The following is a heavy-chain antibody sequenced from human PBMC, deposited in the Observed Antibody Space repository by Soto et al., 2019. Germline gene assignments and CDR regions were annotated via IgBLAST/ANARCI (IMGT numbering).Heavy chain of an antibody. D-gene: IGHD5-12*01. CDR3: ARANPGVDIVATTYYYYGMDV. CDR1: GGTFSSYA. V-gene: IGHV1-69*13. Sequence: SVKVSCKASGGTFSSYAISWVRQAPGQGLEWMGGIIPIFGTANYAQKFQGRVTITADESTSTAYMELSSLRSEDTAVYYCARANPGVDIVATTYYYYGMDVWGQGTTVTVSS. CDR2: IIPIFGTA. J-gene: IGHJ6*02.